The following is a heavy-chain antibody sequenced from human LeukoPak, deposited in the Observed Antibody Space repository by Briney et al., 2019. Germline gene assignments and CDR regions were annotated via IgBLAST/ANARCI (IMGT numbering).Heavy chain of an antibody. D-gene: IGHD4-17*01. CDR1: GGSISSYY. J-gene: IGHJ5*02. V-gene: IGHV4-4*07. CDR3: ARIHDYGDYSWFDP. Sequence: SETLSLTCTVSGGSISSYYWSWIRQPAGKGLEWIGRIYTSGSTNYNPSLKSRVTMSVDTSKDQFSLKLSSVTAADTAVYYCARIHDYGDYSWFDPWGQGTLVTVSS. CDR2: IYTSGST.